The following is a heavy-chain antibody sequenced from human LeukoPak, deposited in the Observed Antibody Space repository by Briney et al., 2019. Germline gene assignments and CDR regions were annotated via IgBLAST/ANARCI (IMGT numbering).Heavy chain of an antibody. CDR3: ARRGYGDSIDY. CDR2: TFAGYSYT. D-gene: IGHD4-17*01. CDR1: GYNFTPYW. Sequence: GESLKISCQSFGYNFTPYWIVWVRQMPGKGLEWMGITFAGYSYTRYSPSFQGQVTISADKSITTAYLHWSSLKASDTAMYYCARRGYGDSIDYWGQGTLVTVSS. J-gene: IGHJ4*02. V-gene: IGHV5-51*01.